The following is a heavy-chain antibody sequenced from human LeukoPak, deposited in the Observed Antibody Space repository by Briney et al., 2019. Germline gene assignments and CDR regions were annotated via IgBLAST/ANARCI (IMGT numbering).Heavy chain of an antibody. J-gene: IGHJ3*02. CDR1: GFTFSSYE. V-gene: IGHV3-48*03. D-gene: IGHD3-16*02. CDR2: ISSSGSTI. Sequence: GGSLRLSCAASGFTFSSYEMNWVRQAPGKGLEWVSYISSSGSTIYYADSVKGRFTISRDNAKNSLYLQMNSLRAEDTAVYYCARDDSELSALFAAFDIWGQGTMVTVSS. CDR3: ARDDSELSALFAAFDI.